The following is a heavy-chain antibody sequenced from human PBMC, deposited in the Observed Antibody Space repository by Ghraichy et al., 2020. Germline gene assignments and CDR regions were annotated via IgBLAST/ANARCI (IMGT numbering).Heavy chain of an antibody. J-gene: IGHJ5*02. CDR2: IYHSGST. Sequence: SQTLSLTCAVSGGSISSGGYSWSWIRQPPGKGLEWIGYIYHSGSTYYNPSLKSRVTISVDRSKNQFSLKLSSGTAADTAVYYCARVGCSSTSCPNWFDPWGQGTLVTVSS. D-gene: IGHD2-2*01. V-gene: IGHV4-30-2*01. CDR1: GGSISSGGYS. CDR3: ARVGCSSTSCPNWFDP.